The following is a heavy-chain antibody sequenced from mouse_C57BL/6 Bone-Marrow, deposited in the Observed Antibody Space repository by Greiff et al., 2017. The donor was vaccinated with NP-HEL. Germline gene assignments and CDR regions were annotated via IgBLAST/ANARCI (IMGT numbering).Heavy chain of an antibody. D-gene: IGHD1-1*01. Sequence: QVQLKQPGAELVKPGASVKLSCKASGYTFTSYWMHWVKQRPGQGLEWIGMIPPNSGSTNYNEKFKSKATLTVDKSSSTAYMQLSSLTSEDSAVYYCARKGVYYGSSYFAYWGQGTLVTVSA. J-gene: IGHJ3*01. CDR3: ARKGVYYGSSYFAY. V-gene: IGHV1-64*01. CDR2: IPPNSGST. CDR1: GYTFTSYW.